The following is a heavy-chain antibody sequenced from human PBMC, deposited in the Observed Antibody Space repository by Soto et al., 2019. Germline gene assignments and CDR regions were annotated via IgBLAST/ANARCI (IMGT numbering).Heavy chain of an antibody. CDR2: ISVSDAFI. Sequence: GSLRLSCAASGFNVGAFAVNWVRQAPGKGLEWVSGISVSDAFIYYADSVRGRFSISRDASENILYLQMNSLRVDDTALYYCTRETVAGITGLDYWGPGTLVTVSS. CDR1: GFNVGAFA. V-gene: IGHV3-23*01. D-gene: IGHD1-20*01. CDR3: TRETVAGITGLDY. J-gene: IGHJ4*02.